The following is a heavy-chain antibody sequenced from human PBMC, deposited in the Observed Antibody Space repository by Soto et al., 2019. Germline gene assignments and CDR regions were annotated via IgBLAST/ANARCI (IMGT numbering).Heavy chain of an antibody. CDR1: GGSIRNSSYY. CDR2: SYYSGST. V-gene: IGHV4-39*01. CDR3: AIHFISGWLFDYFDY. Sequence: QLQLQESGPGLVKPSETLSLTCTVSGGSIRNSSYYSGWIRQPPGKGLAWIGSSYYSGSTYYNPSLKSPVTISVDMSMNRFSLKLSSVTAADTAVYYCAIHFISGWLFDYFDYGGQGTLVTVSS. D-gene: IGHD6-19*01. J-gene: IGHJ4*02.